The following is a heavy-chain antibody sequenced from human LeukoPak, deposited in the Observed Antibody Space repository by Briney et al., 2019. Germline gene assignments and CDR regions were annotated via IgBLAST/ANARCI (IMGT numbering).Heavy chain of an antibody. CDR2: ISSSGSTI. J-gene: IGHJ4*02. V-gene: IGHV3-11*01. D-gene: IGHD1-26*01. Sequence: PGGSLRLSCAASGFTFSDYYMSWIRQAPGKGLEWVSYISSSGSTIYYADSVKGRFTISRDNAKNSLYLQMNSLRAEDTAVYYCATELLIVGATTSDYWGQGTLVTVSS. CDR3: ATELLIVGATTSDY. CDR1: GFTFSDYY.